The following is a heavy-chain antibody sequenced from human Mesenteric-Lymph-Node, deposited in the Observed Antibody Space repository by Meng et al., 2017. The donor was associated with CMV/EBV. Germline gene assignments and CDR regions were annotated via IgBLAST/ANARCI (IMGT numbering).Heavy chain of an antibody. CDR3: ASWGDGNIAARSFDY. CDR1: GFIFTSYA. Sequence: ESLKISCTASGFIFTSYAMNWVRQAPGRGLEWIGYTYYSENTFYNPSLKSRAIISVDTSKNQFSLRLSSVTAADTAVYYCASWGDGNIAARSFDYWGQGTLVTVSS. CDR2: TYYSENT. V-gene: IGHV4-59*12. J-gene: IGHJ4*02. D-gene: IGHD6-6*01.